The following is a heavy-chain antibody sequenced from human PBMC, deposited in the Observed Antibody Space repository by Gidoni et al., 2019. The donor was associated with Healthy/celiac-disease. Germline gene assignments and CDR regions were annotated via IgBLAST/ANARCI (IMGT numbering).Heavy chain of an antibody. J-gene: IGHJ3*02. CDR3: ARKGYCSSTSCDRTAFDI. CDR2: INPNSGGT. Sequence: QVQLVQSGAEVKKPGASVKVSCKASGYTFTGYYMHWVRQAPGQGLEWMGWINPNSGGTNYAQKFQGWVTMTRDTSISTAYMELSRLRSDDTAVYYCARKGYCSSTSCDRTAFDIWGQGTMVTVSS. D-gene: IGHD2-2*01. V-gene: IGHV1-2*04. CDR1: GYTFTGYY.